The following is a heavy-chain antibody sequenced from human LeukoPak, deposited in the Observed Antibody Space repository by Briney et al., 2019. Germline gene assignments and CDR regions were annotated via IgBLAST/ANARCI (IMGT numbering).Heavy chain of an antibody. CDR2: VYWDEDK. Sequence: ESGPTLVKPTQTLTLTCTFSGFSFSTSGVGVGWIRQPPGKALEWLAVVYWDEDKRYRPSLKSRLTITKDTSKNQVVLTMTNMDPVDTATYYCARSPYYDILTGSRGTFDYWGRGILVIVSS. CDR3: ARSPYYDILTGSRGTFDY. V-gene: IGHV2-5*02. CDR1: GFSFSTSGVG. D-gene: IGHD3-9*01. J-gene: IGHJ4*02.